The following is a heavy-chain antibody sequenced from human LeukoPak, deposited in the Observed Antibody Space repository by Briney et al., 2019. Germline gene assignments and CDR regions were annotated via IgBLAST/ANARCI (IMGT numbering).Heavy chain of an antibody. J-gene: IGHJ4*02. D-gene: IGHD3-22*01. V-gene: IGHV3-23*01. CDR1: GFTFSSYA. Sequence: GGSLRLSCAASGFTFSSYAMSWVRQAPGKGLEWVSAISGSGGSTYYADSVKGRFTISRDNAKNSLYLQMNSLRAEDTAVYYCARNTYYYDSSGYPASDYWGQGTLVTVSS. CDR2: ISGSGGST. CDR3: ARNTYYYDSSGYPASDY.